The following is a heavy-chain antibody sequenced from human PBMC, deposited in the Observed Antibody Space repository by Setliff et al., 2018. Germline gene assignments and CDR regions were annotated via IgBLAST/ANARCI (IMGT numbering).Heavy chain of an antibody. J-gene: IGHJ4*02. Sequence: GGSLRLSCEGSGLTLSHYWMHWVRQGPGKGLVWVSYINFDGTSTNYADSVKGRFTISRDNAKNTVYLQMNSLSAEDTATYYCASSRTWIPVLDHCGQGTLVTVSS. V-gene: IGHV3-74*01. D-gene: IGHD5-12*01. CDR3: ASSRTWIPVLDH. CDR1: GLTLSHYW. CDR2: INFDGTST.